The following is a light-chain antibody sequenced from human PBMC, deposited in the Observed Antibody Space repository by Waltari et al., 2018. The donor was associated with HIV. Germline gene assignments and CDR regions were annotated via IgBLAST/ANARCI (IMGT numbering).Light chain of an antibody. Sequence: DIVMTQSPLSLSVTLGQPASISCRSSRSVLYDDGNTYLTWFHQRPGQPPRRLIYKVSRQDCGVADRFSGSGSDTDFALKITRVEAEDVGVYYSMQGESWLTFGQGTRLEIK. J-gene: IGKJ5*01. CDR1: RSVLYDDGNTY. CDR3: MQGESWLT. CDR2: KVS. V-gene: IGKV2-30*01.